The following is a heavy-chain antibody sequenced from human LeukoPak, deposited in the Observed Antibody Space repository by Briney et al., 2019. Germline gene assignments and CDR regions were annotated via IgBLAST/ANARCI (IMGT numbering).Heavy chain of an antibody. D-gene: IGHD6-19*01. CDR3: ARGRSGWYSPDAFDI. J-gene: IGHJ3*02. Sequence: ASVKVSCRASGYTFTGYYMHWVQQAPGQGLEWMGWINPNSGGTNYAQKFQGRVTMTRDTSISTAYMELSRLRSDDTAVYYCARGRSGWYSPDAFDIWGQGTMVTVSS. CDR2: INPNSGGT. CDR1: GYTFTGYY. V-gene: IGHV1-2*02.